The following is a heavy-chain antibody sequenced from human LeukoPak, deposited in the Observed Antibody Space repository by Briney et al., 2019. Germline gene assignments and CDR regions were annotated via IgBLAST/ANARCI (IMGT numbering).Heavy chain of an antibody. CDR3: ARRRDYYDSRGYYAFDI. CDR2: IYYSGST. V-gene: IGHV4-59*01. D-gene: IGHD3-22*01. J-gene: IGHJ3*02. CDR1: GGPISSDY. Sequence: SETLSLTCNVSGGPISSDYWTWIRQPPGKGLEWIGNIYYSGSTNYNPSLKSRVTISVDTSKNQFSLKLNSVTAADTAVYYYARRRDYYDSRGYYAFDIWGLGTMVTVSS.